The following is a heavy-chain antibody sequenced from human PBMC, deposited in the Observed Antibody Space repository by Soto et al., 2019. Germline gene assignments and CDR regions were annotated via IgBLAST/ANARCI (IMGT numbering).Heavy chain of an antibody. D-gene: IGHD2-8*01. J-gene: IGHJ4*02. CDR3: AKARCTTSNCYVPDY. CDR2: ISGSGGSP. V-gene: IGHV3-23*01. Sequence: GGSLRLSCAASGLSFSTYTMSWVRRAPGKGLEWVSAISGSGGSPSYADSVQGRFTISRDNPKKTLYLQMNSLRAEDTAVYYCAKARCTTSNCYVPDYWGQGTLVTVSS. CDR1: GLSFSTYT.